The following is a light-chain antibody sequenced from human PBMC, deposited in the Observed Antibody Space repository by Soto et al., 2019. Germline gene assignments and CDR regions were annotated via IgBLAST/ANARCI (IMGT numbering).Light chain of an antibody. CDR1: QSVTSNH. Sequence: EIVLTQSPGTLSLSPGERATLSCRASQSVTSNHLVWYQQKPGQAPRLLIYGASSRATGIPDRFSGSGSGTDFTLTISRLEPEDFAVYYCQQYGSSPRTFGQGTKVEI. V-gene: IGKV3-20*01. J-gene: IGKJ1*01. CDR2: GAS. CDR3: QQYGSSPRT.